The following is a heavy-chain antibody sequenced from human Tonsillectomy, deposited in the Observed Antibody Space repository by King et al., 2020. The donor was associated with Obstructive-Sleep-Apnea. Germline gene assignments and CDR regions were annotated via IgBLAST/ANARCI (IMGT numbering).Heavy chain of an antibody. CDR2: IWYDGSNK. D-gene: IGHD4-17*01. CDR1: GFTFSSYG. V-gene: IGHV3-33*06. J-gene: IGHJ4*02. CDR3: AKNYGDYEGGAFDY. Sequence: VQLVESGGGVVQPGRSLRLSCAASGFTFSSYGMHWVRQAPGKGLEWVAVIWYDGSNKYYADSVKGRFTISRENSKNTLYLQMNSLRAEETAVYYCAKNYGDYEGGAFDYWGQGTLVTVSS.